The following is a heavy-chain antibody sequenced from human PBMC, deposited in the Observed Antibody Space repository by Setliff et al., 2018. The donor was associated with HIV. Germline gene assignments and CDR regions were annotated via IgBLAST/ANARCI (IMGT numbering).Heavy chain of an antibody. CDR2: IHYDGRDQ. V-gene: IGHV3-30*02. Sequence: GGSLRLSCATSGFTFSNYGMHWVRQAPGKGLEWVTFIHYDGRDQYYADSVQGRFTIARDTPNHMVYLQMNNPRPEDTALYYCAKDSEAVAVKYYYMDVWGRGTTVTAP. CDR1: GFTFSNYG. J-gene: IGHJ6*03. D-gene: IGHD6-19*01. CDR3: AKDSEAVAVKYYYMDV.